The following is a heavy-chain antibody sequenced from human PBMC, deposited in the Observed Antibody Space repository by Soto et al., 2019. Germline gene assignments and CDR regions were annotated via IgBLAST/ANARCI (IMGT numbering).Heavy chain of an antibody. V-gene: IGHV3-23*01. D-gene: IGHD6-6*01. CDR3: AKTVAARSYYYYGMDV. J-gene: IGHJ6*02. CDR1: GFTFSSYA. Sequence: GGSLRLSCAASGFTFSSYAMSWVRQAPGKGLEWVSAISGSGGSTCYADSVKGRFTISRDNSKNTLYLQMNSLRAEDTAVYYCAKTVAARSYYYYGMDVWGQGTTVTVSS. CDR2: ISGSGGST.